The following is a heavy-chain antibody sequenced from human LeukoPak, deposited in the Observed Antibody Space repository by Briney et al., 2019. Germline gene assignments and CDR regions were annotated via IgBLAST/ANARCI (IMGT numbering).Heavy chain of an antibody. V-gene: IGHV1-18*04. CDR2: ISAYNGNT. CDR1: GYTFSDYT. CDR3: ARAFWGGTDPRAYYYYYMDV. J-gene: IGHJ6*03. Sequence: ASVKVSCKTSGYTFSDYTINWVRQAPGQGLEWMGWISAYNGNTNYAQKLQGRVTMTTDTSTSTAYMELRSLRSDDTAVYYCARAFWGGTDPRAYYYYYMDVWGKGTTVTVSS. D-gene: IGHD3-3*01.